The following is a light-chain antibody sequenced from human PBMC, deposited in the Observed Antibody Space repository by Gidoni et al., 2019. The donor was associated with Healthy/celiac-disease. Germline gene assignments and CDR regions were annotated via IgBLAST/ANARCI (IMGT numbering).Light chain of an antibody. CDR2: YKSDSDK. V-gene: IGLV5-45*03. J-gene: IGLJ3*02. Sequence: QAVLTQPSSLSASPGASASLTCTLRSGINVGTYRIYCYQQKPGSPPQYLLRYKSDSDKQQGSGVPSRFSGSKDASANAGISLISGLQSEDEADYYCMIWHSSAWVFGGGTKLTVL. CDR3: MIWHSSAWV. CDR1: SGINVGTYR.